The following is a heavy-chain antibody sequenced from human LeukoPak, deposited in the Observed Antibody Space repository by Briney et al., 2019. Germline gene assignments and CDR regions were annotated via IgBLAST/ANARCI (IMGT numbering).Heavy chain of an antibody. D-gene: IGHD3-22*01. CDR2: ISYDGSNK. CDR3: ASGPVLTMIVLYYFDY. J-gene: IGHJ4*02. CDR1: GFTFSSYA. Sequence: PGGSLRLSCAASGFTFSSYAMHWVRQAPGKGLEWVAVISYDGSNKYYADSVKGRFTISRDNSKNTLYLQMNSLRAEDTAVYYCASGPVLTMIVLYYFDYWGQGTLVTVSP. V-gene: IGHV3-30-3*01.